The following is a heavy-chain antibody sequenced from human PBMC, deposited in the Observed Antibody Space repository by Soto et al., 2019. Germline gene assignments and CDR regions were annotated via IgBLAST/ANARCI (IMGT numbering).Heavy chain of an antibody. CDR1: GGTFSSYA. J-gene: IGHJ4*02. CDR2: IIPIFGTA. Sequence: QVQLVQSGAEVKKPGSSVKVSCKASGGTFSSYAISWVRQAPGQGLEWMGGIIPIFGTANYAQKFQGRVTITADESTSTAYMELSSLRSEDTAVYYCASYCSGGSCYPTTGYFDYSGQGTLVTVSS. CDR3: ASYCSGGSCYPTTGYFDY. D-gene: IGHD2-15*01. V-gene: IGHV1-69*01.